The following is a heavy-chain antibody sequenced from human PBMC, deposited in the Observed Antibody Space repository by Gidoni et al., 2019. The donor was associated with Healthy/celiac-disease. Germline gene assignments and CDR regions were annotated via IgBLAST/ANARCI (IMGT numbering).Heavy chain of an antibody. CDR1: GGSISGYY. V-gene: IGHV4-34*01. Sequence: QVQLQQWGAGLLKPSETLSLTCAVYGGSISGYYWSWIRQPPGTGLEWIGEINHSGSTNYNPSLKSRVTISVDTSKNQFSLKLSSVTAADTAVYYCARVATIFGLPFDYWGQGTLVTVSS. CDR3: ARVATIFGLPFDY. D-gene: IGHD3-3*01. CDR2: INHSGST. J-gene: IGHJ4*02.